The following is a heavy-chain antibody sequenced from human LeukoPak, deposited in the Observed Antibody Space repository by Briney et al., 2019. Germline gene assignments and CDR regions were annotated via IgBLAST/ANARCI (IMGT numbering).Heavy chain of an antibody. CDR2: ISAYNGNT. Sequence: ASVKVSRKASGYTFTSYAFSWVRQAPGQGLEWMGWISAYNGNTNYAQKLQGRVSMTTDTSTTTAYMELWSLRSEDTAVYYCARHSSSGWPLDAFDIWGQGTMVTVSS. J-gene: IGHJ3*02. V-gene: IGHV1-18*01. CDR3: ARHSSSGWPLDAFDI. CDR1: GYTFTSYA. D-gene: IGHD6-19*01.